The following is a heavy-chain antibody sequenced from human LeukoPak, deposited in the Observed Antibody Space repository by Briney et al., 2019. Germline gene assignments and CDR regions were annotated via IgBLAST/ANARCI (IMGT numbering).Heavy chain of an antibody. Sequence: GGSLRLSCAASGFTFSSYWMSWVRQAPGKGLEWVANIKQDGSGKYYVDSVKGRFTISRDNAKNSLFLQMNRLRAEDTAVYYCARDPALSVYWGQGTLVIVSS. CDR1: GFTFSSYW. CDR2: IKQDGSGK. V-gene: IGHV3-7*01. J-gene: IGHJ4*02. CDR3: ARDPALSVY.